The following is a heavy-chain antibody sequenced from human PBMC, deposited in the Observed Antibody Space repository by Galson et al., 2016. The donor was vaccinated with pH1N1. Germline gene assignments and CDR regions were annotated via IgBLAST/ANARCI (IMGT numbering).Heavy chain of an antibody. CDR2: ISWNSGSI. CDR3: AKVTGYLYGYVDY. Sequence: SLRLSCAASGFTFDDYAMHWVRQAPGKGLEWVSGISWNSGSIGYADSVKGRFTISRDNAKNSLYLQMNSLRAEDTALYYCAKVTGYLYGYVDYLGQGTLVTVSS. J-gene: IGHJ4*02. D-gene: IGHD5-18*01. CDR1: GFTFDDYA. V-gene: IGHV3-9*01.